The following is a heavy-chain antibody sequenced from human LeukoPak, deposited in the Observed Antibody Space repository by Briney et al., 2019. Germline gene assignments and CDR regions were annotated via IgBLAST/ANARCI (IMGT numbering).Heavy chain of an antibody. Sequence: GGSLRLSCAASGFTFDDYAMHWVRQAPGKGLEWVSGISWNSGSIGYADSVKGRFTISRDNAKNSLYLQMNSLRAEDTALYYCAIVGLRLGELGGAFDIWGQGTMVTVSS. J-gene: IGHJ3*02. CDR2: ISWNSGSI. D-gene: IGHD3-16*01. CDR1: GFTFDDYA. CDR3: AIVGLRLGELGGAFDI. V-gene: IGHV3-9*01.